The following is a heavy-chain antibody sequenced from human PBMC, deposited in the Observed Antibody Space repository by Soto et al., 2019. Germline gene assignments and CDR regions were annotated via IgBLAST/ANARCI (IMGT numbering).Heavy chain of an antibody. J-gene: IGHJ4*02. V-gene: IGHV1-69*02. D-gene: IGHD6-13*01. CDR3: AREAGDYSSSWFPIDY. CDR2: IIPILGIA. Sequence: QVQLVQSGAEVKKPGSSVKVSCKASGGTFSSYTISWVRQAPGQGLEWMGRIIPILGIANYAQKFQGRVTITADKSTSTAYMELSSMRSEDTAVYYCAREAGDYSSSWFPIDYWGQGTLVTVSS. CDR1: GGTFSSYT.